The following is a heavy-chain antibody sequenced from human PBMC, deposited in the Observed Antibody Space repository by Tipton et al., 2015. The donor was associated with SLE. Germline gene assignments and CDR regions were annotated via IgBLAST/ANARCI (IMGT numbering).Heavy chain of an antibody. V-gene: IGHV3-48*01. CDR2: ISGSSSTM. Sequence: SLRLSCAASGFTFSTYSMNWVRQAPGKGLEWISYISGSSSTMFYADSVKGRFTISRDNSKNTLFLQMNSLRAEDTAVYYCAKDRIGSRKLLESWGQGTLVTVSS. D-gene: IGHD6-6*01. CDR3: AKDRIGSRKLLES. J-gene: IGHJ4*02. CDR1: GFTFSTYS.